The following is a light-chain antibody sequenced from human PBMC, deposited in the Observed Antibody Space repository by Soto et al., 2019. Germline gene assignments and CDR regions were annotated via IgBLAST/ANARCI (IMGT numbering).Light chain of an antibody. V-gene: IGKV3-20*01. CDR1: QSLSGGY. CDR3: QQNGSLPIT. Sequence: EIMLTQSPGTLSLSPGERATLSCRASQSLSGGYLAWFQQKPGQTPRLLIYSASNRATDIPVRFSGSGSGTDFTLTISRLEPEDFVVYYCQQNGSLPITFGQETRLEIK. CDR2: SAS. J-gene: IGKJ5*01.